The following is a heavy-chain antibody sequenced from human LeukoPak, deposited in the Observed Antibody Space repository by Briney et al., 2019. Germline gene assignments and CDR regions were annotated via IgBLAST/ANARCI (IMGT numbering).Heavy chain of an antibody. V-gene: IGHV3-23*01. J-gene: IGHJ4*02. CDR3: VKDIYYYYDSSGHFDY. CDR1: GFTFSVYA. Sequence: GGSLRLSCAASGFTFSVYAMNWVRQAPGKGLEWVSGISGSGARTYYADSVKGRFTISRDNSENTLYLQMNTLRAEDTAVYYWVKDIYYYYDSSGHFDYWGQGTLVTVSS. D-gene: IGHD3-22*01. CDR2: ISGSGART.